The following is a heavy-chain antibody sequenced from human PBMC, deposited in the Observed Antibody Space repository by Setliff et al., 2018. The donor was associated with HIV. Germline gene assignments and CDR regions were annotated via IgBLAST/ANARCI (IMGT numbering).Heavy chain of an antibody. CDR2: ITSTGSTI. V-gene: IGHV3-48*01. Sequence: PGGSLRLSCAASGFTFSDCSMNWVRQAPGKGLEWISYITSTGSTIFYADSVKGRFTISRDNDKNSVHLQMTSLRAEDTAVYYCAGSGSGSYINWFGPWGQGTLVTV. D-gene: IGHD3-10*01. CDR1: GFTFSDCS. J-gene: IGHJ5*02. CDR3: AGSGSGSYINWFGP.